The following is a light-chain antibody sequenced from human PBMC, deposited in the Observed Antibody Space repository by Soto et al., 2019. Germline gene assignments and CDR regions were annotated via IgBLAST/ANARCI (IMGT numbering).Light chain of an antibody. Sequence: DIQMTQAPSSLSASVGDRVTITCRASKSISSYLNWYQQKPGKAPKLLSYAASRLQSGVPTRFSGSGSGTDFTLTISSLQPEDFATYYCQQSYRTLWTFGQGPKVELK. CDR2: AAS. CDR1: KSISSY. CDR3: QQSYRTLWT. V-gene: IGKV1-39*01. J-gene: IGKJ1*01.